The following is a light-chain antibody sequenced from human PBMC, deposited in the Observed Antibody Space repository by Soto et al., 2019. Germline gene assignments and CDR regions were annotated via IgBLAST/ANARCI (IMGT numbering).Light chain of an antibody. Sequence: QSVLTQPPSASGSPGQSVTISCTGTSSDVGAYKHVSWYQQHPGKVPKLMIYEISKRPSGVPDRFSGSKSGNTASLTVSGLQAEDEASYYCNSYEDSNTDFIFGGGTKLTVL. V-gene: IGLV2-8*01. CDR3: NSYEDSNTDFI. J-gene: IGLJ2*01. CDR1: SSDVGAYKH. CDR2: EIS.